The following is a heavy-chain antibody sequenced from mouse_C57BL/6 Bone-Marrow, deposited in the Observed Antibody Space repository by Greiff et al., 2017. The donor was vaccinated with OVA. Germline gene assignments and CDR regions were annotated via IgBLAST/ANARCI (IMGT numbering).Heavy chain of an antibody. Sequence: QVQLKQPGTELVKPGASVKLSCKASGYTFTSYWMHWVKQRPGQGLEWIGNINPSNGGTNYNEKFKSKATLTVDKSSSTAYMQLSSLTSEDSAVYYCAREDNWDDPSFDYWGQGTTLTVSS. D-gene: IGHD4-1*01. V-gene: IGHV1-53*01. CDR2: INPSNGGT. CDR3: AREDNWDDPSFDY. CDR1: GYTFTSYW. J-gene: IGHJ2*01.